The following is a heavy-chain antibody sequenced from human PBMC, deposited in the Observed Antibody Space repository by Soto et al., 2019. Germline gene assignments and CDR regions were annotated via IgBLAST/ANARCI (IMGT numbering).Heavy chain of an antibody. D-gene: IGHD6-19*01. J-gene: IGHJ4*02. Sequence: EVQLVESGGGLVQPGGSLRLSCAASGFTFSSYDMHWVRQATGRGLEWVSGIGTTDDTYYPDSVKGRFTISRENAKNSLYLQMNSLRAGDTAVYYCARFYISGQFFDYWGQGTLVTVSS. CDR2: IGTTDDT. CDR3: ARFYISGQFFDY. V-gene: IGHV3-13*01. CDR1: GFTFSSYD.